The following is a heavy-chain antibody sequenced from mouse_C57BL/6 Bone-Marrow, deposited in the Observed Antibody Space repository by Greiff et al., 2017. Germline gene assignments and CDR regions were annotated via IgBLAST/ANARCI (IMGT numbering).Heavy chain of an antibody. D-gene: IGHD2-4*01. Sequence: QVQLQQPGAELVMPGASVKLSCKASGYTFTSYWMHWVKQRPGQGLEWIGEIDPSDSYTNYNQKFKGKATLTVDKSSSTAYMQLSSLTSEDSAVYCCAREGLSYDYYDGDGDAMAYWGQGTGVTVSA. CDR3: AREGLSYDYYDGDGDAMAY. V-gene: IGHV1-69*01. J-gene: IGHJ4*01. CDR2: IDPSDSYT. CDR1: GYTFTSYW.